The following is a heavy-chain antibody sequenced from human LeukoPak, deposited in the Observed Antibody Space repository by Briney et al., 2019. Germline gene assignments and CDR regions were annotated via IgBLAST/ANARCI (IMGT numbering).Heavy chain of an antibody. CDR3: AIDLKKSDYYYYGMDV. CDR1: GGSISSYY. J-gene: IGHJ6*02. CDR2: IYYSGST. Sequence: PSETLSLTCTVSGGSISSYYWSWIRQPPGKGLEWIGYIYYSGSTNYNPSLKSRVTISVDTSKNQFSLKLSSVTAADTAVYYCAIDLKKSDYYYYGMDVWGQGTTVTVSS. V-gene: IGHV4-59*01.